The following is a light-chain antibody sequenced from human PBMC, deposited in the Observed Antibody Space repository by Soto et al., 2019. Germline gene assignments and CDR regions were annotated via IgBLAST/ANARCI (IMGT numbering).Light chain of an antibody. Sequence: LTQSPCTLSLSPGERATLSCRASHSVSSSYLACYQQKPGQAPRLLIYGASSSATGIPARSTGTASGTGFTLISSRLEPEDFAVYYCQLYGSSPRTFGQGTKVDI. J-gene: IGKJ1*01. CDR1: HSVSSSY. V-gene: IGKV3-20*01. CDR3: QLYGSSPRT. CDR2: GAS.